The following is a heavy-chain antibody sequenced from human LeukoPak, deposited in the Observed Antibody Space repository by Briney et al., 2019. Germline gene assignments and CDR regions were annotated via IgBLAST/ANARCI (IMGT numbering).Heavy chain of an antibody. CDR1: GGSISSGSYY. CDR3: AGERAVAGKLLVIAENWFDP. Sequence: SQTLSLTCTVSGGSISSGSYYWSWIRQPAGKGLEWIGRIYTSGSTNYNPSLKSRVTISVDTSKNQLSLKLSSVTAADTAVYYCAGERAVAGKLLVIAENWFDPWAREPWSPSPQ. J-gene: IGHJ5*02. CDR2: IYTSGST. D-gene: IGHD6-19*01. V-gene: IGHV4-61*02.